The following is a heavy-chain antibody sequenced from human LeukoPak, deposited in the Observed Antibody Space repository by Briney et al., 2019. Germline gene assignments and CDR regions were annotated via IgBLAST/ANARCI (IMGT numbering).Heavy chain of an antibody. CDR2: ISYDGSNK. J-gene: IGHJ4*02. D-gene: IGHD2-15*01. Sequence: GGSVRLSCAASGFIFSSYGMHWARQAPGKGLEWVAVISYDGSNKYYADSVKGRFTISRDNSKNTLYLQMNSLRAEDTAVYYCAKDREAGSFLYYFDFWGQGTLVTVYS. V-gene: IGHV3-30*18. CDR1: GFIFSSYG. CDR3: AKDREAGSFLYYFDF.